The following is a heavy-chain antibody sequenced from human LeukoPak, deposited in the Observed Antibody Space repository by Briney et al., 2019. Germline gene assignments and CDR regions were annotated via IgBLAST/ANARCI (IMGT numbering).Heavy chain of an antibody. Sequence: GGSLRLSCAASGFTFSSYSMNWVRQAPGKGLEWVSSISTSSSYIYYADSVKGRFTISRHNAKNSLYLQMNSLRAEDTAVYFCVRDQWLAYNYYMDDWGKGTTVTVSS. CDR2: ISTSSSYI. J-gene: IGHJ6*03. D-gene: IGHD6-19*01. CDR3: VRDQWLAYNYYMDD. CDR1: GFTFSSYS. V-gene: IGHV3-21*01.